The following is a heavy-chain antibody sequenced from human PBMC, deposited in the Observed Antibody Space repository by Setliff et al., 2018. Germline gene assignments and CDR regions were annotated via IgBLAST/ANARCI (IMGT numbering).Heavy chain of an antibody. J-gene: IGHJ6*03. Sequence: PPETLSLTCTVSGGSISDNNYYWGWIRQSPGKELEWIGGISHSTYSNPSLKSRLIISVDAPDNQFSVKLSSVTAADTAVYYCARHKSNGSGSYPSLYMDVWGKGIMVTVSS. CDR1: GGSISDNNYY. CDR3: ARHKSNGSGSYPSLYMDV. D-gene: IGHD3-10*01. CDR2: ISHST. V-gene: IGHV4-39*01.